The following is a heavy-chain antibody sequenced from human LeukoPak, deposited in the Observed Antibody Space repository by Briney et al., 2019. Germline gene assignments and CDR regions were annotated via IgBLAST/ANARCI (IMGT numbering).Heavy chain of an antibody. CDR1: GYTFTSYD. D-gene: IGHD6-19*01. CDR3: AREVPYSSGRGNFDY. J-gene: IGHJ4*02. V-gene: IGHV1-8*01. CDR2: MNPNSGNT. Sequence: ASVKVSCKASGYTFTSYDINWVRQATGQGLEWMGWMNPNSGNTGYAQKFQGRVTMTRDTSISTAYMELSRLRSDDTAVYYCAREVPYSSGRGNFDYWGQGTLVTVSS.